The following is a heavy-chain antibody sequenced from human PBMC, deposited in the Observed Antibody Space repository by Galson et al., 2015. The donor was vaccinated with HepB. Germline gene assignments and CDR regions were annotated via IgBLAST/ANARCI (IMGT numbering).Heavy chain of an antibody. D-gene: IGHD2-21*01. V-gene: IGHV3-23*01. CDR1: GFTFSSYA. J-gene: IGHJ4*02. CDR2: ISENGGDT. CDR3: ATVVRALPSDY. Sequence: SLRLSCAASGFTFSSYAMTWVRQGPGKGLEWVSAISENGGDTYYADSVKGRFTISRDNSKNILYLQMRRLRAEDTAVYYCATVVRALPSDYWGQGTLATVSS.